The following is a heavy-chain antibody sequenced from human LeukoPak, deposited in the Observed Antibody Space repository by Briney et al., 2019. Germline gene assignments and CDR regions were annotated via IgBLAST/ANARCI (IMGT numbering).Heavy chain of an antibody. CDR3: AKDTYDFWSGYFDY. CDR1: GFTFSSYA. D-gene: IGHD3-3*01. Sequence: PGGSLRLSCAASGFTFSSYAMSWVRQAPGKGLEWVSAISGSGGSTYYADSVKGRFTISRDNSKNTLYLQMNSLRAEVTAVYYCAKDTYDFWSGYFDYWGQGTLVTVSS. V-gene: IGHV3-23*01. CDR2: ISGSGGST. J-gene: IGHJ4*02.